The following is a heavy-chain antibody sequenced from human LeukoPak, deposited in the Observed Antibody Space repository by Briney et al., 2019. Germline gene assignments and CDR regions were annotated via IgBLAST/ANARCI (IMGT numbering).Heavy chain of an antibody. Sequence: GGSLRLSCAASGFTFSSYGMHWVRQAPGKGLEWVAFIRYDGNNKDYADSVKGRFTISRDNSKNTLYLQMNSLRAEDTAVYYCAKAGAVVVVVAKFFDYWGQGTLVTVSS. CDR1: GFTFSSYG. D-gene: IGHD2-15*01. J-gene: IGHJ4*02. CDR2: IRYDGNNK. V-gene: IGHV3-30*02. CDR3: AKAGAVVVVVAKFFDY.